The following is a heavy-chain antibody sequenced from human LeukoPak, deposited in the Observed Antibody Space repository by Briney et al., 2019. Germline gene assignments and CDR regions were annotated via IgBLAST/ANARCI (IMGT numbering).Heavy chain of an antibody. J-gene: IGHJ4*02. CDR2: FYHSGST. CDR3: ARQGRTAPLDY. CDR1: GGFNTHYY. V-gene: IGHV4-59*08. D-gene: IGHD5-18*01. Sequence: PSETLSLTCSVSGGFNTHYYWSWIRQPPGKGLEWIGYFYHSGSTNYNPSLKSRVTISVDTSKNHFSLKLSSVTAADTAVYYCARQGRTAPLDYWGQGTLVTVSS.